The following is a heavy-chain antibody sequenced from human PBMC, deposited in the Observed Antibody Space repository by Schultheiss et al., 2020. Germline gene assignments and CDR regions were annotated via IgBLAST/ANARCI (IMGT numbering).Heavy chain of an antibody. CDR3: AKVYYGDYGAFDY. J-gene: IGHJ4*02. CDR1: GFTFSSYA. V-gene: IGHV3-7*03. Sequence: GGSMRLSCAASGFTFSSYAMSWVRQAPGKGLEWVANIKQDGSEKYYVDSVKGRFTISRDNAKNTLYLQMNSLRAEDTAVYYCAKVYYGDYGAFDYWGQGTLVTVSS. D-gene: IGHD4-17*01. CDR2: IKQDGSEK.